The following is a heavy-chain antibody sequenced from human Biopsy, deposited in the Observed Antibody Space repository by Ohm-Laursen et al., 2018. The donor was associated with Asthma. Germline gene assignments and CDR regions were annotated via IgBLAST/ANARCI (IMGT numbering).Heavy chain of an antibody. CDR1: GGTFNTYV. CDR2: INSVFGTT. CDR3: ARKAGSCISRTCYSLDF. V-gene: IGHV1-69*01. D-gene: IGHD2-2*01. J-gene: IGHJ4*02. Sequence: SSVKVSCKPLGGTFNTYVIGWGRQAPGQGLGWMGGINSVFGTTTYPQKFQDRVTITADDSTSTVYMELSSLRSEDTAVYYCARKAGSCISRTCYSLDFWGQGTLVTVSS.